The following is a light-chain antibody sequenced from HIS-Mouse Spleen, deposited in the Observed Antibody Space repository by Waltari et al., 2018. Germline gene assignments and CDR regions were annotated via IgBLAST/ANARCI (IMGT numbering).Light chain of an antibody. V-gene: IGLV2-14*03. CDR2: DVS. CDR1: SSDVGGYNY. CDR3: SSYTSSSFNVV. J-gene: IGLJ2*01. Sequence: STGTSSDVGGYNYVSWYQQHPGKAPKLMIYDVSNRPSGVSNRFSGSKSGNTASLTISGLQAEDEADYYCSSYTSSSFNVVFGGGTKLTVL.